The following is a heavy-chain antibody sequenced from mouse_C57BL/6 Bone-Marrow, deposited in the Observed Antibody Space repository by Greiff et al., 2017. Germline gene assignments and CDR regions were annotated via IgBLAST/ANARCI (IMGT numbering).Heavy chain of an antibody. V-gene: IGHV5-4*01. CDR3: ARDEGGYDYDDGDWYFDV. CDR2: ISDGGSYT. D-gene: IGHD2-4*01. CDR1: GFTFSSYA. J-gene: IGHJ1*03. Sequence: EVKLMESGGGLVKPGGSLKLSCAASGFTFSSYAMSWVRQTPEKRLEWVATISDGGSYTYYPDNVKGRFTISRDNAKNNLYLQMSHLKSEDTAMYYCARDEGGYDYDDGDWYFDVWGTGTTVTVSS.